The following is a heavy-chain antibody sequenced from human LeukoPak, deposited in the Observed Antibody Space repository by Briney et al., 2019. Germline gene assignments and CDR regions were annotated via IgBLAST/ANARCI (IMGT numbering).Heavy chain of an antibody. CDR2: INPSGGTT. CDR3: AKGYCSSTSCYLPSY. J-gene: IGHJ4*02. Sequence: WASVKVSCKASGYTFASYYLHWVRQAPGQGLEWMGIINPSGGTTSYAQKFQGRVTMTRDTSTSTVYMELSSLRSEDTAVYYCAKGYCSSTSCYLPSYWGQGTLVTVSS. CDR1: GYTFASYY. V-gene: IGHV1-46*01. D-gene: IGHD2-2*01.